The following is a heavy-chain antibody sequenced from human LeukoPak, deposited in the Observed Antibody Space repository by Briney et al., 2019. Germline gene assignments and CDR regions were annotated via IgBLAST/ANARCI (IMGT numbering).Heavy chain of an antibody. CDR1: GGSFSGYY. CDR2: IYYSGST. Sequence: SETLSLTCAVYGGSFSGYYWSWIRQPPGKGLEWIGSIYYSGSTYYNPSLKSRVTISVDTSKNQFSLKLSSVTAADTAVYYCARQGVSPLLDYWGQGTLVTVSS. D-gene: IGHD6-13*01. CDR3: ARQGVSPLLDY. J-gene: IGHJ4*02. V-gene: IGHV4-34*01.